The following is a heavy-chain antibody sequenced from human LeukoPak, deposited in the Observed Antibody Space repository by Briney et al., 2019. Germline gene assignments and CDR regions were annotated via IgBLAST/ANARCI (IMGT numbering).Heavy chain of an antibody. CDR3: ARVRYCSGGSCYTTFDY. D-gene: IGHD2-15*01. Sequence: ASVKVSCKASGYTFTSYGISWVRQAPGQGLEWKGWISAYNGNTNYAQKLQGRVTMTTDTSTSTAYMELRSLRSDDTAVYYCARVRYCSGGSCYTTFDYWGQGTLVTVSS. J-gene: IGHJ4*02. CDR2: ISAYNGNT. CDR1: GYTFTSYG. V-gene: IGHV1-18*01.